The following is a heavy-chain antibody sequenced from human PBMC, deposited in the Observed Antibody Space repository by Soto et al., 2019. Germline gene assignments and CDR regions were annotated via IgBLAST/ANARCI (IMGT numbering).Heavy chain of an antibody. CDR1: GDSVSGNSAA. D-gene: IGHD3-16*01. J-gene: IGHJ4*02. CDR2: TYYRSKWYN. Sequence: PSQTLSLTCAISGDSVSGNSAAWNWIRQSPSRGLEWLGRTYYRSKWYNDYAVSVKSRITVTPDTSNNQFSLHLNSVTLEDTAVYSCARELPYYDSSDSYFDYWGQGALVTVSS. V-gene: IGHV6-1*01. CDR3: ARELPYYDSSDSYFDY.